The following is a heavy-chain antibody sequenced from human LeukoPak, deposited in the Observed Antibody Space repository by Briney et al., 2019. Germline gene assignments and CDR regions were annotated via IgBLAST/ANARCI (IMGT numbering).Heavy chain of an antibody. CDR1: GFTFSSYG. Sequence: GRSLRLSCAASGFTFSSYGMHWVRQAPGKGLEWVAVISYDGSNKYYADSVKGRFTISRDNSKNTLYLQMNSLRAEDTAVYYCAKRASYCSGGSCYGHFDYWGQGTLVTVSS. CDR3: AKRASYCSGGSCYGHFDY. V-gene: IGHV3-30*18. J-gene: IGHJ4*02. D-gene: IGHD2-15*01. CDR2: ISYDGSNK.